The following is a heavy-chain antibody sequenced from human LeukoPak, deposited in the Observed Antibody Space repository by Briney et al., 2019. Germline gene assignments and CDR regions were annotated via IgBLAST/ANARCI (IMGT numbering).Heavy chain of an antibody. CDR2: INPNNGGT. V-gene: IGHV1-2*02. J-gene: IGHJ5*02. Sequence: ASVKVSCKASGYTFTEKFMHWVRQAPGQGLEWMGWINPNNGGTNYAQKFQGRVTMTRDTSISTACMELRRLRFDDTAVYYCATDYDGLNWLDPWGQGTLVTVSS. CDR1: GYTFTEKF. CDR3: ATDYDGLNWLDP. D-gene: IGHD4-23*01.